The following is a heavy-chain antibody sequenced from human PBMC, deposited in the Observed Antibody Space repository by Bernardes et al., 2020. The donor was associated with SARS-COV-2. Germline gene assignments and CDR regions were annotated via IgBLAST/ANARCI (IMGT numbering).Heavy chain of an antibody. J-gene: IGHJ4*02. CDR1: GITFRNYA. Sequence: GGSLRLSCSASGITFRNYAMHWVRQAPAKGLEYVSAISDNGRSTYHTDSVKGRFAISRDNSKNTLYLQMSNLRTEDTAVYYCVKGGRYADYGDYWGQGTLVIVSS. CDR3: VKGGRYADYGDY. V-gene: IGHV3-64D*08. CDR2: ISDNGRST. D-gene: IGHD1-1*01.